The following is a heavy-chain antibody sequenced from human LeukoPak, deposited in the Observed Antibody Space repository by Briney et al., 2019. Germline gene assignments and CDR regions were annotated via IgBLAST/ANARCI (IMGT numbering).Heavy chain of an antibody. D-gene: IGHD6-19*01. CDR1: GYTFASYD. Sequence: GASVKVSCKASGYTFASYDINWVRQATGQGLEWMGWMNPNSGNTGYAQKFQGRVTMTRNTSISTAYMELSSLRSEDTAVYYCARGIYSSGLYYYYYMDVWGKGTTVTISS. CDR2: MNPNSGNT. CDR3: ARGIYSSGLYYYYYMDV. V-gene: IGHV1-8*01. J-gene: IGHJ6*03.